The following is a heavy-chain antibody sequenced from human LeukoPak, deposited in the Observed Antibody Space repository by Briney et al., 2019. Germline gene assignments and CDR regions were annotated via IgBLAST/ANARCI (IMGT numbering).Heavy chain of an antibody. D-gene: IGHD2-2*01. CDR1: GGSISSNIYF. J-gene: IGHJ4*02. V-gene: IGHV4-39*01. CDR3: AKLSSDWYFDS. Sequence: SETLSLTCTVSGGSISSNIYFWGWIRQTPEKGLEWIGNIYFSGATYYNPSLKSRVTISVDTSKNQFSLSLSVVAAADTAVYYCAKLSSDWYFDSWGRGTLVTVSS. CDR2: IYFSGAT.